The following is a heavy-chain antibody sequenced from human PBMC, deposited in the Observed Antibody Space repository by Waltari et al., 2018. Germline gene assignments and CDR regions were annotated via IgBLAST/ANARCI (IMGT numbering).Heavy chain of an antibody. CDR1: GVSITSGSHY. V-gene: IGHV4-61*02. D-gene: IGHD3-3*02. CDR3: GTVGSSIQAFDYFDN. CDR2: IYTSGST. J-gene: IGHJ4*02. Sequence: QVQLQESGPGLVKPSQTLSLTCSVSGVSITSGSHYWSWIRQPAGKGLEWIGHIYTSGSTKYNPSLKRRVTSSVDTSKNQFSLRLSAVTAADTAVYYCGTVGSSIQAFDYFDNWGQGTLVTVSS.